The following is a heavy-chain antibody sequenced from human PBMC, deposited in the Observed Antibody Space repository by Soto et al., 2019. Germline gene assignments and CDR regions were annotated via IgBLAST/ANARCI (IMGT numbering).Heavy chain of an antibody. Sequence: QVHLQQSGPGLVNPSETLSLTCTVSGGSMSSYYWTWIRQPAGKGLEWIGRVYSSGGTHYNPSLKSRVTISLDTSKNQFSLRLLSVTDADTAVYYCARGQRFSDWFDPWGQGTLVTVPS. CDR3: ARGQRFSDWFDP. CDR1: GGSMSSYY. CDR2: VYSSGGT. D-gene: IGHD3-3*01. J-gene: IGHJ5*02. V-gene: IGHV4-4*07.